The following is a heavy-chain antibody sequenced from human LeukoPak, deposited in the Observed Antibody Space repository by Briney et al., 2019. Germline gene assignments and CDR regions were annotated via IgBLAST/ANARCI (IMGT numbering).Heavy chain of an antibody. J-gene: IGHJ4*02. V-gene: IGHV3-13*03. CDR1: GFTFSSYD. CDR2: IGTAGDT. Sequence: GGSLRLSCAACGFTFSSYDVHWVRQATGKGLEWVSAIGTAGDTYYPGSVKGQFTISRENAKNSLYLQMNSLRAEDTAVYYCARLGHYYDSSGYYFTIDYWGQGTLVTVSS. CDR3: ARLGHYYDSSGYYFTIDY. D-gene: IGHD3-22*01.